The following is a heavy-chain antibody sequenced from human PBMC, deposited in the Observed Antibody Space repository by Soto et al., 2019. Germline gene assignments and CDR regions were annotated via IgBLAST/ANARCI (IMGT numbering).Heavy chain of an antibody. V-gene: IGHV3-7*01. Sequence: EVQLVESGGGLVQPGGSLRLSCAASGFTFSSYWMSWVRQAPGKGLEWVANIKQDGSEKYYVDSVKGRFTISRDNAKNSLYLQMNSLRAEDTAVYYCAGEADLWRGRFDPWGQGTLVTVSS. J-gene: IGHJ5*02. D-gene: IGHD3-3*01. CDR1: GFTFSSYW. CDR2: IKQDGSEK. CDR3: AGEADLWRGRFDP.